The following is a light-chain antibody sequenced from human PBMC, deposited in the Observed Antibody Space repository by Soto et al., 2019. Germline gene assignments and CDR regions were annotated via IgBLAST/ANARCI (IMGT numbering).Light chain of an antibody. J-gene: IGKJ5*01. Sequence: EIVFTQSPATLSLSPGERATLSCRASQSVSNYLAWYQQKPGQAPRLLIYDASNRATGIPARFSGSGSGTDFTLTISSLEPEDFAVYYCQQRSNWPPRITFGQGTRLEIK. V-gene: IGKV3-11*01. CDR3: QQRSNWPPRIT. CDR1: QSVSNY. CDR2: DAS.